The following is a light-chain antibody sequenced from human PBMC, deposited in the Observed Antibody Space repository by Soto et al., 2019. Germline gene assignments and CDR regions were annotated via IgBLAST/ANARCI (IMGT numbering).Light chain of an antibody. CDR2: GAS. J-gene: IGKJ5*01. Sequence: EIQLTQSPPSVSASVGDRVTLTCRASQDVGKWLAWYQQKPGKAPTLLIHGASSLQSGVPPRYSGSGYWTDFTLTSSSLQPEDVAAYYCQQANSFPITFGQGTRLEIK. V-gene: IGKV1-12*01. CDR1: QDVGKW. CDR3: QQANSFPIT.